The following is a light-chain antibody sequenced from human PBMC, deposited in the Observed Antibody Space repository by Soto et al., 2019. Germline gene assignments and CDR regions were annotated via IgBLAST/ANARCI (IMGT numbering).Light chain of an antibody. Sequence: ETVMTQSPATLSVSPGERATLSCRASQSISSNLACYQQKPGQAPRLLIYGASTRATGIPARFTGSGSGTEFTLTISSLQSEDFAVYYCQQYNNWPLTFGGGTKVDIK. V-gene: IGKV3-15*01. CDR2: GAS. CDR3: QQYNNWPLT. J-gene: IGKJ4*01. CDR1: QSISSN.